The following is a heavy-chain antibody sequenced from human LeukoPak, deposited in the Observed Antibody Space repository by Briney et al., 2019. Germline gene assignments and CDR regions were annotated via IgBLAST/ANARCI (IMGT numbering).Heavy chain of an antibody. CDR3: ARTHFRVPTLDY. CDR2: ISAYNGNT. CDR1: GYTFTSYG. J-gene: IGHJ4*02. Sequence: ASVTVSCKASGYTFTSYGISWVRQAPGQGLEWMGWISAYNGNTNYAQKLQGRVTITTDTSTSTAYMELRSVRSDDTAVYYCARTHFRVPTLDYWGQGTLVTVSS. V-gene: IGHV1-18*01. D-gene: IGHD3-3*02.